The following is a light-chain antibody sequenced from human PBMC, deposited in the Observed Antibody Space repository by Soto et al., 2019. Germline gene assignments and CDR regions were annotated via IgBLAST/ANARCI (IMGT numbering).Light chain of an antibody. CDR2: GAS. J-gene: IGKJ5*01. CDR1: QSVSSTY. V-gene: IGKV3-20*01. CDR3: QQYGGSPPIT. Sequence: VLTQSPGTLSLSPGERATLSCRASQSVSSTYLAWYQHKPGQAPRLLIYGASTRATGIPDRFSGSGSGTDFSLTIIRLEPEDFAVYYCQQYGGSPPITFGQGTRLEIK.